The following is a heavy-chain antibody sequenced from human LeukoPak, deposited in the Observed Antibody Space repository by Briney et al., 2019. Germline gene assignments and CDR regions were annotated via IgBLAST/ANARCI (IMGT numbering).Heavy chain of an antibody. Sequence: GRSLRLSCAASGFTFDDYAMHWVRQAPGKGLEWVSGISWNSGSKGYADSVKGRFTISRDNAKNSLYLQMNSLGAEDTALYYCAKDIRGYSYGSWFDPWGQGTLVTVSS. CDR3: AKDIRGYSYGSWFDP. V-gene: IGHV3-9*01. CDR2: ISWNSGSK. D-gene: IGHD5-18*01. J-gene: IGHJ5*02. CDR1: GFTFDDYA.